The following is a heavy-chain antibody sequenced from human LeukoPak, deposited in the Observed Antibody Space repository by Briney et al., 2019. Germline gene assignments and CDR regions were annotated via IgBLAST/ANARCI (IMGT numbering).Heavy chain of an antibody. D-gene: IGHD2-21*02. CDR1: GHTFTSYA. V-gene: IGHV1-3*04. CDR2: INTGNGNT. J-gene: IGHJ4*02. Sequence: GASVKVSCKASGHTFTSYAMHWVRQAPGQRLECMGWINTGNGNTKYSQKFQGRVTITRDTSASTAYMDLSSLRSEDTAVYYCARNTETAIPLPYYFDYWGQGTLVTVSS. CDR3: ARNTETAIPLPYYFDY.